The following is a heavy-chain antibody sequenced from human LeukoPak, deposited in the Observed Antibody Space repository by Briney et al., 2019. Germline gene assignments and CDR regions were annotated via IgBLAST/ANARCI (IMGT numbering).Heavy chain of an antibody. J-gene: IGHJ4*02. Sequence: PGGSLRLACAASGFIFNNYGMHWVRQAPGKGVEWVAVISYDGSNKNYADSVKGRFTISRDSSTNTVYLQMNSLRVEDTAVYYCAKDWAPYCGGDCYFNYWGQGTLVTVSS. D-gene: IGHD2-21*02. V-gene: IGHV3-30*18. CDR1: GFIFNNYG. CDR2: ISYDGSNK. CDR3: AKDWAPYCGGDCYFNY.